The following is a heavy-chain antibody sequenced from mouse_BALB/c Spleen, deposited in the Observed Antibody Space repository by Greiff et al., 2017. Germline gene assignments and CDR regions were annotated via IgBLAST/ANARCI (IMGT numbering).Heavy chain of an antibody. CDR2: ISNGGGST. CDR1: GFTFSSYT. V-gene: IGHV5-12-2*01. D-gene: IGHD2-10*02. J-gene: IGHJ4*01. Sequence: EVKLVESGGGLVQPGGSLKLSCAASGFTFSSYTMSWVRQTPEKRLEWVAYISNGGGSTYYPDTVKGRFTISRDNAKNTLYLQMSSLKSEDTAMYYCARHRYGAMDYWGQGTSVTVSS. CDR3: ARHRYGAMDY.